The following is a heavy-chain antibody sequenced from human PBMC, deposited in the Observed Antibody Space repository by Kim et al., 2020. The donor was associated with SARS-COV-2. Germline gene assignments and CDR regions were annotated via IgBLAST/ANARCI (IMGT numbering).Heavy chain of an antibody. D-gene: IGHD4-17*01. V-gene: IGHV1-69*13. CDR1: GGTFSSYA. CDR2: IIPIFGTA. J-gene: IGHJ6*02. Sequence: SVKVSCKASGGTFSSYAISWVRQAPGQGLEWMGGIIPIFGTANYAQKFQGRVTITADESTSTAYMELSSLRSEDTAVYYCARDLEGGDLISTLPDSYYYYYGMDVWGQGTTVTVSS. CDR3: ARDLEGGDLISTLPDSYYYYYGMDV.